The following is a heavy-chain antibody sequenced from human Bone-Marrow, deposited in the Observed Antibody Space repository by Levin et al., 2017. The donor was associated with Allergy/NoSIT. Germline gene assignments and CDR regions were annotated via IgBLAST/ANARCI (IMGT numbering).Heavy chain of an antibody. J-gene: IGHJ4*02. Sequence: PGGSLRLSCAASGFTFSSYSMNWVRQAPGKGLEWVSSISSSSSYIYYADSVKGRFTISRDNAKNSLYLQMNSLRAEDTAVYYCARDLGYSSGWYYFDYWGQGTLVTVSS. CDR1: GFTFSSYS. CDR3: ARDLGYSSGWYYFDY. V-gene: IGHV3-21*01. D-gene: IGHD6-19*01. CDR2: ISSSSSYI.